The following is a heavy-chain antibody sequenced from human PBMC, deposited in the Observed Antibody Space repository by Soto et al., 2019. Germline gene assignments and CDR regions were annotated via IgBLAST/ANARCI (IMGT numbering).Heavy chain of an antibody. CDR1: GFTFSNTW. D-gene: IGHD2-2*03. J-gene: IGHJ6*02. V-gene: IGHV3-15*07. Sequence: QLVESGGGLVKPGGSLRLSCAASGFTFSNTWMNWVRQAPGKGLEWVGRIKTKTDGGTTDDAAPVKGRFTISRDDSKNTLYLQMNSLKTDDTAVYYCATVMDRRGYGMDVWGQGTTVTVSS. CDR3: ATVMDRRGYGMDV. CDR2: IKTKTDGGTT.